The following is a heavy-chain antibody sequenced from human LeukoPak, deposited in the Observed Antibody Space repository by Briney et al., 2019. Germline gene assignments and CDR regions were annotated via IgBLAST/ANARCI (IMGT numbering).Heavy chain of an antibody. Sequence: GGSLRLSCAASGYTVSSNYMSWVRQAPGKGLEWVSVIYSGGSTYYADSVKGRFTISRDNSKNTLYLQMNSLRAEDSAVYYCARERIVVVVTENKLQHFGMDVWGQGTTVIVSS. J-gene: IGHJ6*02. D-gene: IGHD2-2*01. V-gene: IGHV3-53*05. CDR2: IYSGGST. CDR3: ARERIVVVVTENKLQHFGMDV. CDR1: GYTVSSNY.